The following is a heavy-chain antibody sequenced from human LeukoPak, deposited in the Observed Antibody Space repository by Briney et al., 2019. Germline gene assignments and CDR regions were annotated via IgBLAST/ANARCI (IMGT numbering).Heavy chain of an antibody. Sequence: GGSLRLSCAASGFTFSSYAMSWVGQAPGKGLRWSSAISGSGGSTYYADSVKGRFTISRDNSKNTLYLQMNSLRAEDTAVYYCAKDRASLATTHYDYWGQGTLVIVSS. V-gene: IGHV3-23*01. D-gene: IGHD5-12*01. CDR3: AKDRASLATTHYDY. J-gene: IGHJ4*02. CDR1: GFTFSSYA. CDR2: ISGSGGST.